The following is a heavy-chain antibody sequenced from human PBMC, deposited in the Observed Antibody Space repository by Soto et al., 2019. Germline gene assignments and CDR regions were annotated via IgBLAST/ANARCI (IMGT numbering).Heavy chain of an antibody. J-gene: IGHJ4*02. CDR3: ARGLSAVPSYIDY. D-gene: IGHD3-16*01. CDR1: GLTFDDYV. CDR2: ISWTSGNI. Sequence: EVQLVESGGGLVQPGRSLRLSCVASGLTFDDYVMHWVRQVPGKGLELVSGISWTSGNIDYAYSVKGRFTISRDHAMNSLYLQMTTLRPEDTALYYCARGLSAVPSYIDYWGQGTLVTVSS. V-gene: IGHV3-9*01.